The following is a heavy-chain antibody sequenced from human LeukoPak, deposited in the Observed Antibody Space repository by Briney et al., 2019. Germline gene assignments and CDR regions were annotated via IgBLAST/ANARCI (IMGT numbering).Heavy chain of an antibody. CDR2: IYYSGST. Sequence: PSETLSLTCTVSGGSISSYYWSWIRQPPGKGLEWIGYIYYSGSTNYNPSLKSRVTISVDTSKNQFSLKLSSVTAADTAVYYCARVGIVRWRGYSYGHWGQGTLVTVSS. J-gene: IGHJ4*02. CDR3: ARVGIVRWRGYSYGH. D-gene: IGHD5-18*01. V-gene: IGHV4-59*08. CDR1: GGSISSYY.